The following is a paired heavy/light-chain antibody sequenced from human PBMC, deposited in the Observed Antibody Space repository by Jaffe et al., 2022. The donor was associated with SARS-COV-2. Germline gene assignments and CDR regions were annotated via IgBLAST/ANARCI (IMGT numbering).Light chain of an antibody. Sequence: QSVLTQPPSVSGAPGQRVTISCTGSSSNIGAGYGVHWYQQLPGTAPRLLIYGNTNRPSGVPDRFSGSKSGTSASLAISALQGEDEADYYCQSYDSSLSGSYVFGTGTKVTVL. J-gene: IGLJ1*01. CDR3: QSYDSSLSGSYV. V-gene: IGLV1-40*01. CDR2: GNT. CDR1: SSNIGAGYG.
Heavy chain of an antibody. V-gene: IGHV3-53*01. CDR2: IHSGGST. D-gene: IGHD2-15*01. J-gene: IGHJ4*02. CDR1: GFTVSSNS. Sequence: QLVESGGGLIQPGGSLRLSCAASGFTVSSNSMSWVRQAPGKGLEWVSIIHSGGSTYHADSVKGRFTISRDTSRNTLYLQMNTLRAEDTAVYYCARYCSAGSCYSGFDYWGQGTLVTVSS. CDR3: ARYCSAGSCYSGFDY.